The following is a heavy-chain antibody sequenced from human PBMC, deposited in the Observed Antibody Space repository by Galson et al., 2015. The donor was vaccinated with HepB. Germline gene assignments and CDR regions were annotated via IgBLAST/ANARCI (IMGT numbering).Heavy chain of an antibody. CDR2: INPSGGST. D-gene: IGHD3-3*01. CDR3: ARARTYDFWSGSLYYMDV. V-gene: IGHV1-46*01. CDR1: GYTFTSYY. Sequence: SVKVSCKASGYTFTSYYMHWVRQAPGQGLEWMGIINPSGGSTSYAQKFQGRVTMTRDTSTSTVYMELSSLRSEDTAVYYCARARTYDFWSGSLYYMDVWGKGTTVTVSS. J-gene: IGHJ6*03.